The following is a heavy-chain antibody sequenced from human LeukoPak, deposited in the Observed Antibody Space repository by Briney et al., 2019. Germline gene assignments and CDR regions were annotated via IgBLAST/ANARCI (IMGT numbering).Heavy chain of an antibody. CDR2: VSSGFHA. J-gene: IGHJ4*02. V-gene: IGHV3-13*01. Sequence: GGSLRLSCTASGFTLGSHDLHWVRQIPGQGLEWVAAVSSGFHAFFADSVQGRFTVSREDARNSLYLQMNSLRAGDTAVYYCVREARGYHYTYFDYWGQGTLVTVSS. CDR1: GFTLGSHD. CDR3: VREARGYHYTYFDY. D-gene: IGHD5-18*01.